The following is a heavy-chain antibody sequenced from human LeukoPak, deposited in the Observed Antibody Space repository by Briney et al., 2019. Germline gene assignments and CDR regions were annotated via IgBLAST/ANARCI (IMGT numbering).Heavy chain of an antibody. J-gene: IGHJ6*03. CDR3: AREVGVAARPGYYYYYMDV. CDR1: GGSISSYY. CDR2: IYTSGST. Sequence: PSETPSLTCTVSGGSISSYYWSWIRQPAGKGLEWIGRIYTSGSTNYNPSLKSRVTMSVDTSKNQFSLKLSSVTAADTAVYYCAREVGVAARPGYYYYYMDVWGKGTTVTVSS. V-gene: IGHV4-4*07. D-gene: IGHD6-6*01.